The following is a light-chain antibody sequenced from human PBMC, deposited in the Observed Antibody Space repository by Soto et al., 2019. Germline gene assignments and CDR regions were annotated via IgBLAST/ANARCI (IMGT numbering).Light chain of an antibody. CDR3: QSYDNSLTGSYV. V-gene: IGLV1-40*01. J-gene: IGLJ1*01. CDR2: SNS. Sequence: QSVLTQPPSVSGAPGQRVTISCTGSSSNIGAGYAVHWYQQLPGTAPKVFISSNSNRPSGVPDRFSASKSGTSASLAIAGLQAEDEADYYCQSYDNSLTGSYVFGTGTKVTVL. CDR1: SSNIGAGYA.